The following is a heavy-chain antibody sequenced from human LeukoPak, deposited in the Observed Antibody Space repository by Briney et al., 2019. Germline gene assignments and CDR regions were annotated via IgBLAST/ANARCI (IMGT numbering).Heavy chain of an antibody. J-gene: IGHJ4*02. CDR3: AKRLSIVDPYFYS. CDR2: VSASGGST. D-gene: IGHD3-22*01. V-gene: IGHV3-23*01. Sequence: GGSLRLSCAASGFTFSTYAMSRVRQAPGKGPEWVSGVSASGGSTHYADSVKGRFTISRDNPKNTLYLQMNSLRAEDTAVYYCAKRLSIVDPYFYSWGQRTLVTVSS. CDR1: GFTFSTYA.